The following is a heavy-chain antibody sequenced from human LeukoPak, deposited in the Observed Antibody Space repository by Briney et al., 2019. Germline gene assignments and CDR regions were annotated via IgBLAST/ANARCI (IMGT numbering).Heavy chain of an antibody. J-gene: IGHJ4*02. CDR1: GFTFSSYA. CDR2: ISGSGGST. CDR3: AKDLSYYDSSGYPQRDY. V-gene: IGHV3-23*01. D-gene: IGHD3-22*01. Sequence: PGGSLRLSCAASGFTFSSYAMSWVRQAPGKGLEWVSAISGSGGSTYYADSVKGWFTISRDNSKNTLYLQMNSLRAEDTAVYYCAKDLSYYDSSGYPQRDYWGQGTLVTVSS.